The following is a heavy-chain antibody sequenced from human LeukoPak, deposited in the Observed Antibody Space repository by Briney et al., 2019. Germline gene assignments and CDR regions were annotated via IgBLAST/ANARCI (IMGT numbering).Heavy chain of an antibody. Sequence: GGSLRLSCAASGFTFSSYWMSWVRQAPGKGLEWVASIKQDGSEKYYVDSVKGRFTISRDNSKNSLYLQMSSLRAEDTAVYYCARVPITMIVVVTRNDAFDIWGQGTMVTVSS. D-gene: IGHD3-22*01. V-gene: IGHV3-7*04. CDR1: GFTFSSYW. J-gene: IGHJ3*02. CDR2: IKQDGSEK. CDR3: ARVPITMIVVVTRNDAFDI.